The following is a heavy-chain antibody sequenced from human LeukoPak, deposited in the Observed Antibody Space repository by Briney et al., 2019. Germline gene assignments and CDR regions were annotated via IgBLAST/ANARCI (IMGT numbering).Heavy chain of an antibody. D-gene: IGHD6-13*01. V-gene: IGHV3-21*01. Sequence: PGGSLRLSCAASGFTFSSYNMNWVRQAPGKGLEWISSITSSSYFIYYADSLKGRFTISRDNAKNSLFLQMNSLRVEDTAVYYCAGFGAAAGLFDYWGQGTLVTVSS. CDR3: AGFGAAAGLFDY. J-gene: IGHJ4*02. CDR1: GFTFSSYN. CDR2: ITSSSYFI.